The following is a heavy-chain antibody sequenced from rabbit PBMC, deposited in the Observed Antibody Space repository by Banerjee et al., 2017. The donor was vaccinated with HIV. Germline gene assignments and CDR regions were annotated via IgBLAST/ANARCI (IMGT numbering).Heavy chain of an antibody. J-gene: IGHJ3*01. Sequence: QQQLEESGGGLVKPGGTLTVTCKASGFDFSTYTMSWVRQAPGKGLEWIGIIYVGGTTDYASWAKGRFTITRSTSLNTVDLKMTSLTAADTATYFCAREDGSDYPLWGQGTLVTVS. D-gene: IGHD1-1*01. CDR1: GFDFSTYT. CDR2: IYVGGTT. V-gene: IGHV1S43*01. CDR3: AREDGSDYPL.